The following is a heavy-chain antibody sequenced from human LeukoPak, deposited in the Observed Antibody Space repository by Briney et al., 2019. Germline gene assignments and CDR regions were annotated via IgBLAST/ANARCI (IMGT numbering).Heavy chain of an antibody. CDR3: VYCSGGNCFYAVRGWTY. CDR1: GYTFTGYY. J-gene: IGHJ4*02. Sequence: ASVKVSCKGSGYTFTGYYMHWVRQAPGQGLEWMGWINPNSGCTNYAQKFQGWVTMTRDTSISTAYMELSRLRSDDTAVYYCVYCSGGNCFYAVRGWTYWGQGTLVTVSS. CDR2: INPNSGCT. D-gene: IGHD2-15*01. V-gene: IGHV1-2*04.